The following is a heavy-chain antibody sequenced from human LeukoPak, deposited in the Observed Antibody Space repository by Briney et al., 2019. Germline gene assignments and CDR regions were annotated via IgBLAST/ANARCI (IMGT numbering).Heavy chain of an antibody. CDR1: GFTFSDYG. Sequence: PGGSLRLSCVASGFTFSDYGIHWVRQAPGKGLEWVAVISYDGRKMKYADSVKGRFTISRDNSKDTLSLHMNTLRTEDTAVYYCARDYYDSSGYYYLPDYWGQGTQVTVSS. V-gene: IGHV3-30*03. D-gene: IGHD3-22*01. CDR2: ISYDGRKM. J-gene: IGHJ4*02. CDR3: ARDYYDSSGYYYLPDY.